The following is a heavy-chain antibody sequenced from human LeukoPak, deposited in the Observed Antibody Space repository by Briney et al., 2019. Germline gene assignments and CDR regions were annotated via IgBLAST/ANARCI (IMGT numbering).Heavy chain of an antibody. D-gene: IGHD2-2*01. V-gene: IGHV3-30*18. CDR3: AKGPLRGTAAAIDY. J-gene: IGHJ4*02. Sequence: GGSLRLSCAASGFTFNNYGMHWVRQAPGKGLEWVAVISYDGRNIHYPDSVKGRFTISRDISTDTLWLQMDSLRTEDTAVYYCAKGPLRGTAAAIDYWGQGALVTVSS. CDR1: GFTFNNYG. CDR2: ISYDGRNI.